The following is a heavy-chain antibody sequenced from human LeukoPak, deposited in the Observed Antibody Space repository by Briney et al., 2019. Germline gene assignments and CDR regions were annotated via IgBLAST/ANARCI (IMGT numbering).Heavy chain of an antibody. V-gene: IGHV5-51*01. CDR2: IYPGGSDT. Sequence: GESLKISCKVSGYSFTSYWIGWVRQMPGKGLEWMGIIYPGGSDTRYSPSFQGQVTISADKSSSTTYLQWSTLKASATAMYYCARPYSTGWYPFAYWGQGTLVTVSS. J-gene: IGHJ4*02. CDR1: GYSFTSYW. CDR3: ARPYSTGWYPFAY. D-gene: IGHD6-19*01.